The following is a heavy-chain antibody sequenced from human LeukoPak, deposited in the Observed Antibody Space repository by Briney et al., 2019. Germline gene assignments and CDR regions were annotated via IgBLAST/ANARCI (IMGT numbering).Heavy chain of an antibody. D-gene: IGHD3-3*01. J-gene: IGHJ3*02. CDR2: ISGSGGST. Sequence: PGGSLRLSCAASGFTFSSYAMSWVRQAPGKGLEWVSAISGSGGSTYYADSVKGRFTISRDNSKNTLYLQMNSLRAEDTAVYYCAKDSTDVRFLEWLLSIWGQGTVVTVSS. CDR1: GFTFSSYA. CDR3: AKDSTDVRFLEWLLSI. V-gene: IGHV3-23*01.